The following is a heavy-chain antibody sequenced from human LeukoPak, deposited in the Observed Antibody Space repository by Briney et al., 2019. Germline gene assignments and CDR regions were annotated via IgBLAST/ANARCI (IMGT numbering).Heavy chain of an antibody. CDR3: ARAGCSSTSCYTFYYYYYMDV. V-gene: IGHV1-18*01. CDR1: GYTFTSYG. CDR2: ISAYNGNT. Sequence: ASVKVSCKASGYTFTSYGISWVRQAPGQGLEWMGWISAYNGNTNYAQKLQGRVTITTDTSTSTAYMELRSLRSDDTAVYYCARAGCSSTSCYTFYYYYYMDVWGKGTPVTVSS. D-gene: IGHD2-2*02. J-gene: IGHJ6*03.